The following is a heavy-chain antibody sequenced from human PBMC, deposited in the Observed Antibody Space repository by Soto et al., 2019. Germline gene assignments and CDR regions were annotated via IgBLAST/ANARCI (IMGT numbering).Heavy chain of an antibody. J-gene: IGHJ5*02. CDR2: IKSKADGETK. CDR3: CVIKRRDQYSTSGYWFDP. V-gene: IGHV3-15*01. CDR1: GFTFSHAW. Sequence: LRLSCSASGFTFSHAWMSWVRQAPGKGLEWVGRIKSKADGETKDYGAPVRGRFTISRDDSQDILYLHMNSLRIEDTAVYYCCVIKRRDQYSTSGYWFDPWGPGTLVTVSS. D-gene: IGHD4-4*01.